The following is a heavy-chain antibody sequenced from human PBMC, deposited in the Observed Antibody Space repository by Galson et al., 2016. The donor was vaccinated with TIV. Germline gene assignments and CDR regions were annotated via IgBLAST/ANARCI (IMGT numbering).Heavy chain of an antibody. D-gene: IGHD3-22*01. CDR3: TKDINYDSSGYPYYMDV. J-gene: IGHJ6*03. V-gene: IGHV3-9*01. CDR2: ISWNSGNI. CDR1: GFTFDDYA. Sequence: SLRLSCAASGFTFDDYAMHWVRQAPGKGLEWVSGISWNSGNIDYADSVKGRFTISRDNAKNSLSLQKNSLRAEDTALYYCTKDINYDSSGYPYYMDVWGNGTTVTVSS.